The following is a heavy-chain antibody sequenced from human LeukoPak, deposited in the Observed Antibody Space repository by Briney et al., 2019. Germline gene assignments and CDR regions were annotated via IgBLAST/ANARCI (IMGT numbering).Heavy chain of an antibody. CDR2: IDGSGTII. J-gene: IGHJ4*02. V-gene: IGHV3-48*03. CDR3: TRDLGYGEPFLRY. CDR1: GFTFGSYE. D-gene: IGHD4-17*01. Sequence: PGRSLRLSCAASGFTFGSYEMNWVRQAPGKGLEWVSYIDGSGTIIHYADSVKGRFTISRDNAKNSLYLQMNSLRAEDTAVYYCTRDLGYGEPFLRYWGQGTLVTVSS.